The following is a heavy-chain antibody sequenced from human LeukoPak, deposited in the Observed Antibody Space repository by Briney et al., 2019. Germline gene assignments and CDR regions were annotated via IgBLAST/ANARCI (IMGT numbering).Heavy chain of an antibody. CDR1: GGTFSSYA. Sequence: ASGKVSCKASGGTFSSYAISWVRQAPGQGLEWMGGFIPIFGTANYAQKFQGRVTITADESTSTAYMELSSLRSEDTAVYYCARDRRPSGSYERLDYWGQGTLVTVSP. D-gene: IGHD1-26*01. CDR2: FIPIFGTA. J-gene: IGHJ4*02. V-gene: IGHV1-69*13. CDR3: ARDRRPSGSYERLDY.